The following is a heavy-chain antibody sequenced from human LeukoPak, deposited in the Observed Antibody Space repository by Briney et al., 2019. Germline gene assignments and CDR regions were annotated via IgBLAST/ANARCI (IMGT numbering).Heavy chain of an antibody. V-gene: IGHV4-34*01. J-gene: IGHJ4*02. CDR2: INHSGST. Sequence: PSETLSLTCAVYGGSFSGYYWSWIRQPPGKGLEWIGEINHSGSTNYNPSLKSRVTISVDTSKNQFSLKLSSVTAADTAVYYCARGRIKDYWGQGTLVTVSS. CDR3: ARGRIKDY. D-gene: IGHD1-14*01. CDR1: GGSFSGYY.